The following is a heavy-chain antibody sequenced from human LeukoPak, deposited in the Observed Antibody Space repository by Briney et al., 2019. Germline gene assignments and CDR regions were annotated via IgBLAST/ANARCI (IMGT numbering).Heavy chain of an antibody. J-gene: IGHJ4*02. CDR3: AREGVVGAILGY. Sequence: PGGYLRLSCAASGFTFTSYAMHWVRQAPGKGLEWLALISHDGSNKDYGDSVKGRFTISRDNSKNTLYLQMNSLKPEDTAVYYCAREGVVGAILGYWGQGSLVTVST. CDR1: GFTFTSYA. CDR2: ISHDGSNK. V-gene: IGHV3-30*04. D-gene: IGHD1-26*01.